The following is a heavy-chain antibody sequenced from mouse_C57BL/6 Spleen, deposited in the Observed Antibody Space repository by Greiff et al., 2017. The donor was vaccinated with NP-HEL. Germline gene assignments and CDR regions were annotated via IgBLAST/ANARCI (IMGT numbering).Heavy chain of an antibody. CDR1: GYTFTSYW. D-gene: IGHD2-5*01. CDR3: ARNVYYSNYYFDY. Sequence: QVQLQQPGAELVRPGSSVKLYCKASGYTFTSYWMHWVKQRPIQGLEWIGNIDPSDSETHYNQKFKDKATLTVDKSSSTAYMQLSSLTSEDSAVYYCARNVYYSNYYFDYWGQGTTLTVSS. V-gene: IGHV1-52*01. CDR2: IDPSDSET. J-gene: IGHJ2*01.